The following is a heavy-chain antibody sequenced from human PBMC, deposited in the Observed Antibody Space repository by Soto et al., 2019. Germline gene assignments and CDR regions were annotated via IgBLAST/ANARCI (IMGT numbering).Heavy chain of an antibody. J-gene: IGHJ4*02. D-gene: IGHD3-3*01. Sequence: GSLRLSCAASGFTVSSNYLSWVRQAPGKGLEWVSVIFSADNTHYADSVKGRFTISRDNSKNTVSLQMNSLRAEDTAVYYCAITGAGYYIVWGQGTPVTVSS. CDR3: AITGAGYYIV. CDR1: GFTVSSNY. CDR2: IFSADNT. V-gene: IGHV3-53*01.